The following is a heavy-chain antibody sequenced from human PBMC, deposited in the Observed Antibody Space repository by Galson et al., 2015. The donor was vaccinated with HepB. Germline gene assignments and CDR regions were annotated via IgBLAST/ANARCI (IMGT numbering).Heavy chain of an antibody. D-gene: IGHD6-19*01. CDR3: AKEAAVVKSTGAEGQWLTPLDY. CDR2: INPSGGST. CDR1: GYTFTSYY. V-gene: IGHV1-46*01. Sequence: SVKVSCKASGYTFTSYYMHWVRQAPGQGLEWMGIINPSGGSTSYAQKFQGRVTMTRDTSTSTVYMELSSLRSEDTAVYYCAKEAAVVKSTGAEGQWLTPLDYWGQGTLVTVSS. J-gene: IGHJ4*02.